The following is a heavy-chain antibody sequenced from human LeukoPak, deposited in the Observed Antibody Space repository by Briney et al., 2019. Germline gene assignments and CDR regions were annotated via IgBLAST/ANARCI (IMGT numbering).Heavy chain of an antibody. V-gene: IGHV3-30*02. CDR2: IYPDGINK. J-gene: IGHJ5*02. CDR1: GFTFRNYG. D-gene: IGHD3-3*01. Sequence: GGSLRLSCAASGFTFRNYGMNWVRQAPGKGLEWVACIYPDGINKDYADSVKGRFIISRDNSKNTLYLQMNSLRAEDTAVYYCAKDWSGNYNWSDPWGQGTLVTVSS. CDR3: AKDWSGNYNWSDP.